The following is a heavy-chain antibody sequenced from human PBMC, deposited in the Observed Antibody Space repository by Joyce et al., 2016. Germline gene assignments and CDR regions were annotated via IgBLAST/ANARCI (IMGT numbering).Heavy chain of an antibody. D-gene: IGHD6-19*01. CDR3: AKSYGSPWFHY. CDR2: ISATSDCI. V-gene: IGHV3-48*01. J-gene: IGHJ4*02. Sequence: EVQLVESGGGLAQPVESLRLSCAASGFIFSDYSMTWVRQTPGQGLEWLAFISATSDCIYYPDSGRGRFTISRDNVKNSLYLQMDSLRAEDSGLYDCAKSYGSPWFHYWGQGTLVTVSS. CDR1: GFIFSDYS.